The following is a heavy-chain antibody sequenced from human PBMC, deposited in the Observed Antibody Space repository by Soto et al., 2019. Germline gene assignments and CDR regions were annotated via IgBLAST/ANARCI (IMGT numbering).Heavy chain of an antibody. V-gene: IGHV3-23*01. CDR1: GFTFNNYA. CDR2: IGGSGSGT. D-gene: IGHD1-20*01. Sequence: GGSLRLSCAASGFTFNNYAMSWVRQAPGKGLEWVSAIGGSGSGTYYADSVKGRFTISRDSSKNTLSLQMNSLRAEDTAIYYCAKNIMRPNTAFDYWGQGTLVTVSS. J-gene: IGHJ4*02. CDR3: AKNIMRPNTAFDY.